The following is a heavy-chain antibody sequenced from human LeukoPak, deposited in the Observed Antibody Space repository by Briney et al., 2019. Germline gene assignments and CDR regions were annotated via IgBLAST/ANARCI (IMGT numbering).Heavy chain of an antibody. CDR2: IKQDGSEK. J-gene: IGHJ4*02. CDR1: GFTFSSYW. Sequence: PGGSLRLSCAASGFTFSSYWMSWVRQAPGKGLEWVANIKQDGSEKYYVDSVKGRFTISRDNAKNSLYLQMNSLRAEDTAVYYCARVMSSWYPQVYFDYWGQGTLVTVSS. CDR3: ARVMSSWYPQVYFDY. D-gene: IGHD6-13*01. V-gene: IGHV3-7*01.